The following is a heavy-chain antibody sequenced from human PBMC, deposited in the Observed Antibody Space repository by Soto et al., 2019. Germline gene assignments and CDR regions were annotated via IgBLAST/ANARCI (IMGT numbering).Heavy chain of an antibody. J-gene: IGHJ5*02. CDR1: GFTFSSYW. V-gene: IGHV3-74*01. CDR2: INSDGSST. D-gene: IGHD3-22*01. CDR3: ARDRVVVLNWFDP. Sequence: SLRLSCAASGFTFSSYWMHWVRQAPGKGLVWVSRINSDGSSTSYADSVKGRFTISRDNAKNTLYLQMNSLRAEDTAVYYCARDRVVVLNWFDPWGQGTLVTVSS.